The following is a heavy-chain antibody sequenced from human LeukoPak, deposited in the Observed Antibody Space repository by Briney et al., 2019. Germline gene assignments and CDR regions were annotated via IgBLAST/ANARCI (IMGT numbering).Heavy chain of an antibody. D-gene: IGHD1-14*01. CDR1: GFTLSSYG. Sequence: GRSLRLSCAASGFTLSSYGMHWVRQAPGKGLEWVAVIWYDGSNKCYADSVKGRFTISRDNSKNTLYLQMNSLRAEDTAVYYCARDLRTHRSAAYDAFDIWGQGTMVTVSS. CDR2: IWYDGSNK. V-gene: IGHV3-33*01. J-gene: IGHJ3*02. CDR3: ARDLRTHRSAAYDAFDI.